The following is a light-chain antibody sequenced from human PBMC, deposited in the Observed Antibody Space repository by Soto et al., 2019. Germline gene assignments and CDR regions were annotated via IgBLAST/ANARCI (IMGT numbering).Light chain of an antibody. J-gene: IGKJ5*01. CDR1: QSVSSY. CDR2: DAS. V-gene: IGKV3-11*01. CDR3: QQRSNWPPLT. Sequence: VVMTQSPATLSVSPGEGVTLSCRASQSVSSYLAWYQQKPGQAPRLLIYDASNRATGIPARFSGSGSGTDFTLTISSLEPEDFAVYYCQQRSNWPPLTFGQGTRLEIK.